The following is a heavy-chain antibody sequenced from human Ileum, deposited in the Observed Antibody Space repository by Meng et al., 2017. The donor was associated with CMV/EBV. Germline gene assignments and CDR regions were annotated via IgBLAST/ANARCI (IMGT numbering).Heavy chain of an antibody. CDR3: ARGPGGFGDFNFDY. CDR2: IYHGGST. CDR1: GDSITSFY. V-gene: IGHV4-4*07. J-gene: IGHJ4*02. D-gene: IGHD3-16*01. Sequence: QVQLQESGPGRVKPSETLSLTCTVSGDSITSFYWSWIRQPAGKALEWIGRIYHGGSTNYNPSLKSRVTLSVDTSKNQFSMRLTSVTAADTAVYYCARGPGGFGDFNFDYWGQGTLVTVSS.